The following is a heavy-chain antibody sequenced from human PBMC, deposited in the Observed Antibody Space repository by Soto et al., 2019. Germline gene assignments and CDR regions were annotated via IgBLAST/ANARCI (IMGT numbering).Heavy chain of an antibody. CDR3: ARYSIAARRGIDY. Sequence: SETLSLTCAGSGGSVSSGGYSWIWIRQPPGKGLEWIGYIYHSGSTYYNPSLKSRVTISVDRSKNQFSLKLSSVTAADTAVYYCARYSIAARRGIDYWGQGTLVTVSS. J-gene: IGHJ4*02. V-gene: IGHV4-30-2*01. D-gene: IGHD6-6*01. CDR1: GGSVSSGGYS. CDR2: IYHSGST.